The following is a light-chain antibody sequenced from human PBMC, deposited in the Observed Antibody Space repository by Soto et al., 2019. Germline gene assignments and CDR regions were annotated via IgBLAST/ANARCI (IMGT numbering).Light chain of an antibody. CDR3: QQKGSI. CDR1: QSISSY. J-gene: IGKJ3*01. Sequence: DIQMTQSPSSLSASVGDRVTITCRASQSISSYLNWYQQKPGKAPKLLIYAASSLQSGVPSRFSGSGSGTDFTLTISSLQPEDFATYYCQQKGSIFGPGTKVDI. V-gene: IGKV1-39*01. CDR2: AAS.